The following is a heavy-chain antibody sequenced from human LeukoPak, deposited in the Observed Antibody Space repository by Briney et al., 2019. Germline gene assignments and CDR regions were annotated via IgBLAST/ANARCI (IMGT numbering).Heavy chain of an antibody. V-gene: IGHV1-18*01. CDR2: ISAYNGNT. CDR3: ARRGSVESFDY. J-gene: IGHJ4*02. Sequence: ASVKVSCKASGGTFSSYAVSWVRQAPGQGLEWMGWISAYNGNTNYAQKLRGRVTMTTDTSTSTAYMELRSLRSDDTAVYYCARRGSVESFDYWGQGTLVTVSS. D-gene: IGHD5/OR15-5a*01. CDR1: GGTFSSYA.